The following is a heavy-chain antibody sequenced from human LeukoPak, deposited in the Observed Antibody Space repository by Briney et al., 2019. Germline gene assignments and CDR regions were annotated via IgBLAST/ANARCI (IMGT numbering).Heavy chain of an antibody. J-gene: IGHJ4*02. CDR3: ARVGCSGGSCYSYWFDYFDY. D-gene: IGHD2-15*01. V-gene: IGHV3-64*01. Sequence: GGSLRLSCAASGFTFSSYAMHWVRQAPGKGLEYVSAISSNGGSTYYANSVKGRFTISRDNSKNTLYLQMGSLRAEDMAVYYCARVGCSGGSCYSYWFDYFDYWGQGTLVTVSS. CDR1: GFTFSSYA. CDR2: ISSNGGST.